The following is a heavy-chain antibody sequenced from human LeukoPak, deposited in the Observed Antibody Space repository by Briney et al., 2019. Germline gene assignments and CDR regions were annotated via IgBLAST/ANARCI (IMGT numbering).Heavy chain of an antibody. J-gene: IGHJ4*02. Sequence: GGSLRLSCAASGFNFSSYAMSWVRQAPGEGLEWVSAISGSGGSTYYADSVKGRFTISRDNSKNTLYLQMNSLRAEDTAVYYCAKGSRGYSYGYQDYWGQGTLVTVSS. V-gene: IGHV3-23*01. D-gene: IGHD5-18*01. CDR3: AKGSRGYSYGYQDY. CDR1: GFNFSSYA. CDR2: ISGSGGST.